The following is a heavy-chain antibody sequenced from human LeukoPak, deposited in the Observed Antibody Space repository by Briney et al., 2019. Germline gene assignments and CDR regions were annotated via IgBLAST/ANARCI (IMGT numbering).Heavy chain of an antibody. Sequence: PSETLSLTCTVSGGSISSSRYYWGWIRQPPGKGLEWIGTIYYSGSTYYNPSLKSRVAISVDTSKNQFSLNLSSVTAADTAVYYCARVWYSSGWKYYFDYWGQGTLVTVSS. CDR1: GGSISSSRYY. V-gene: IGHV4-39*07. CDR2: IYYSGST. J-gene: IGHJ4*02. D-gene: IGHD6-19*01. CDR3: ARVWYSSGWKYYFDY.